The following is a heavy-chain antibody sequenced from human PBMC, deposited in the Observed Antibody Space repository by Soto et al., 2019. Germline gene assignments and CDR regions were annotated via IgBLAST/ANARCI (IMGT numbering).Heavy chain of an antibody. V-gene: IGHV3-13*01. CDR2: IGIGGDT. J-gene: IGHJ6*02. CDR1: GFTFRSYD. Sequence: GGSLRLSCAASGFTFRSYDMHWVRQVAGKGLEWVAAIGIGGDTYYPGSVKGRFTISREKAKNSLYLQMNSLRVGDTAVYYCARAPETQYYYHGIDVWGRGTTVTVYS. CDR3: ARAPETQYYYHGIDV. D-gene: IGHD4-4*01.